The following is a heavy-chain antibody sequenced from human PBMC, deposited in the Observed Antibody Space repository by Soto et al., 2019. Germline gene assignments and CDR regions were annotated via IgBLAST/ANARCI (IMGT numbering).Heavy chain of an antibody. CDR3: AKVKDGRPHSSSWYGARDY. CDR2: ISAYNGNT. CDR1: GYTFTSYG. D-gene: IGHD6-13*01. V-gene: IGHV1-18*01. Sequence: QVQLVQSGAEVKKPGASVKVSCKASGYTFTSYGISWVRQAPGQGLEWMRWISAYNGNTNYAQKLQGRITMTTDTSTSTAYMELRSLRSDDTAVYYCAKVKDGRPHSSSWYGARDYWGQGTLVTVSS. J-gene: IGHJ4*02.